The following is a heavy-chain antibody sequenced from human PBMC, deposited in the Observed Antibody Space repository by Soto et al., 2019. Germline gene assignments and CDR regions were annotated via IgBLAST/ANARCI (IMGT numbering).Heavy chain of an antibody. CDR1: GGTFSSYA. CDR3: ARGGSGYARNGYGMDV. V-gene: IGHV1-69*13. J-gene: IGHJ6*02. CDR2: IIPIFGTA. Sequence: ASVKVSCKASGGTFSSYAISWVRQAPGQGLEWMGGIIPIFGTANYAQKFQGRVTITADESTSTAYMELSSLRSEDTAVYYCARGGSGYARNGYGMDVWGQGTTVTVSS. D-gene: IGHD5-12*01.